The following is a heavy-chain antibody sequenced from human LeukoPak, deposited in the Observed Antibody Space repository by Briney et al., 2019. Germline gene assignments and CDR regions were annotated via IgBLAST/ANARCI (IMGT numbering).Heavy chain of an antibody. CDR3: AAEAYYDFWSGYYSRRSYYYYGMDV. CDR1: GGTFSSYA. D-gene: IGHD3-3*01. J-gene: IGHJ6*02. CDR2: IIPIFGTA. V-gene: IGHV1-69*13. Sequence: SVKVSCKASGGTFSSYAISWVRQAPGQGLEWMGGIIPIFGTANYAQKFQGRVTITADESTSTAYMELSSLRSEDTAVYYCAAEAYYDFWSGYYSRRSYYYYGMDVWGQGTTVTVSS.